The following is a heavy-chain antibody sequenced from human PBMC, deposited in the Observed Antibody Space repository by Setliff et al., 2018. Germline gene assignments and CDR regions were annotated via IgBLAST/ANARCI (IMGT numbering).Heavy chain of an antibody. Sequence: ASVKVSCKASGYTFTGYYMHWVRQAPGQGLEWMGWINTNTGNPKYAQGFTGRFVFSLDTSVSTAYLQIISLKAEDTAVYYCARGPLHYDFWSGYYTVSWFDPWGQGTLVTVSS. CDR3: ARGPLHYDFWSGYYTVSWFDP. J-gene: IGHJ5*02. CDR1: GYTFTGYY. V-gene: IGHV7-4-1*02. D-gene: IGHD3-3*01. CDR2: INTNTGNP.